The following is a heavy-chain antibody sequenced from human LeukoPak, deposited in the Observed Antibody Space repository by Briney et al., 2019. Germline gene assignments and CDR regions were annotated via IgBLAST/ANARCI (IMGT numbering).Heavy chain of an antibody. CDR2: ISSDKGET. CDR3: ARDIAPSGAWWLDS. V-gene: IGHV1-2*02. CDR1: GYTFTSYD. J-gene: IGHJ5*01. Sequence: ASVKVSCKASGYTFTSYDINWVRQATGQGLEWMGWISSDKGETNYAQKFQGRVTMTRDTSISTAYMEVNRLTSDDTAFYYCARDIAPSGAWWLDSWGQGTLITVSS. D-gene: IGHD6-13*01.